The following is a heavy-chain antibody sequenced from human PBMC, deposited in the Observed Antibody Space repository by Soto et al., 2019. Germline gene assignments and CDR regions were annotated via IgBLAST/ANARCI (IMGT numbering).Heavy chain of an antibody. CDR3: ARQYYYGSGSCMDV. V-gene: IGHV4-39*01. CDR2: IYYSGST. J-gene: IGHJ6*03. D-gene: IGHD3-10*01. CDR1: GGSISSSSYY. Sequence: NPSETLSLTCTVSGGSISSSSYYWGWIRQPPGKGLEWIGSIYYSGSTYYNPSLKSRVTISVDTSKNQSSLKLSSVTAADTAVYYCARQYYYGSGSCMDVWGKGTTVTVSS.